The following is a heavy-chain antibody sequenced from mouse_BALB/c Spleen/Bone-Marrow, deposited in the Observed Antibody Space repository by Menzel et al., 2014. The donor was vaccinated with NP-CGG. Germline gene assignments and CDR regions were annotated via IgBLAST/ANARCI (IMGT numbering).Heavy chain of an antibody. V-gene: IGHV1-82*01. Sequence: QVHVKQSGPELVKPGASVKISCKASGYAFSSSWMNWVKQRPGQGLEWIGRIYSGDGDTKYNGKFKGKATLTADKSSSTAYMQLSSLTSVDSAVYFCARSDGYRDMDYWGQGTSVTVSS. D-gene: IGHD2-3*01. CDR3: ARSDGYRDMDY. J-gene: IGHJ4*01. CDR2: IYSGDGDT. CDR1: GYAFSSSW.